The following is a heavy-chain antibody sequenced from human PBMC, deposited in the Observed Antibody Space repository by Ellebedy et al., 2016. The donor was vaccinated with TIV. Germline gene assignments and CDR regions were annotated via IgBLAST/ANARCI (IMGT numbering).Heavy chain of an antibody. V-gene: IGHV3-9*01. CDR2: ISWNSGSI. J-gene: IGHJ4*02. Sequence: SLKISXAASGFTFDDYAMHWVRQAPGKGLEWVSGISWNSGSIGYADSVKGRFTISRDNAKNSLYLQMNSLRAEDTALYYCAKAANRGLYSSGWYFDYWGQGTLVTVSS. CDR1: GFTFDDYA. D-gene: IGHD6-19*01. CDR3: AKAANRGLYSSGWYFDY.